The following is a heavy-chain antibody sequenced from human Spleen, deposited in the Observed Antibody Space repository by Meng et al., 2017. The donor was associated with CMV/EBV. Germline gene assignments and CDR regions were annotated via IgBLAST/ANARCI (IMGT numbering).Heavy chain of an antibody. CDR1: FSDDA. CDR2: ISYDGSNK. V-gene: IGHV3-30-3*01. CDR3: ARGGFYDSSGYYRGYPFDY. D-gene: IGHD3-22*01. Sequence: FSDDAMHWVRQAPGKGLEWVTIISYDGSNKFYADSVKGRFTISRDKSKNTLYLQLNSLRAEDTAVYYCARGGFYDSSGYYRGYPFDYWGQGTLVTVSS. J-gene: IGHJ4*02.